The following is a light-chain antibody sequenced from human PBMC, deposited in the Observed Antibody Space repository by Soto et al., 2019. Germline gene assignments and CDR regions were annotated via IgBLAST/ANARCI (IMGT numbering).Light chain of an antibody. J-gene: IGLJ2*01. CDR3: VLYMGSGISV. CDR1: SGSVSTSYY. CDR2: STN. Sequence: QTVVTQEPSFSVSPGGTVTLTCGLSSGSVSTSYYPSWYQQTPGQAPRTLIYSTNTRSSGVPDRFSGSILGNKAALTSTGAQAEDESDYYCVLYMGSGISVFGGGTKLTVL. V-gene: IGLV8-61*01.